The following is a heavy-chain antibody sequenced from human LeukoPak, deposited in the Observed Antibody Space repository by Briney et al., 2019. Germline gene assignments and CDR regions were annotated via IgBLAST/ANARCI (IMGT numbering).Heavy chain of an antibody. J-gene: IGHJ6*02. CDR1: GFTFSSYA. V-gene: IGHV3-30*04. Sequence: GGSLRLSCAASGFTFSSYAMHWVRQAPGKGLEWVAVISYDGSNKYYADSVKGRFTISRDNSKNTLYLQMNSLRAEDTAVYYCARGDSRGYLYYYYYYGMDVWGQGTTVTVSS. CDR3: ARGDSRGYLYYYYYYGMDV. D-gene: IGHD3-22*01. CDR2: ISYDGSNK.